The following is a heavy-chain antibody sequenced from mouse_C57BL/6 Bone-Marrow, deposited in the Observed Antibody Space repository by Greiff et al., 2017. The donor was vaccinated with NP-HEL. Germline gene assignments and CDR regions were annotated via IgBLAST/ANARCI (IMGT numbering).Heavy chain of an antibody. CDR2: IDPSDSYT. CDR1: GYTFTSYW. Sequence: VQLQQPGAELVRPGTSVKLSCKASGYTFTSYWMHWVKQRPGQGLEWIGVIDPSDSYTNYNQKFKGKATLTVDTSSSTAYMQLSSLTSEDSAVYYCAWITTVVARRDMDYWGQGTSVTVSS. D-gene: IGHD1-1*01. CDR3: AWITTVVARRDMDY. V-gene: IGHV1-59*01. J-gene: IGHJ4*01.